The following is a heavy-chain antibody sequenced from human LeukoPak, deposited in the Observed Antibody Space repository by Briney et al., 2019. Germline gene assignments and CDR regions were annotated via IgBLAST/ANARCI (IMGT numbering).Heavy chain of an antibody. CDR3: ARHNAPGFYYYYMDV. CDR1: GYSFTSYW. J-gene: IGHJ6*03. D-gene: IGHD2-2*01. CDR2: IYPGDSDT. V-gene: IGHV5-51*01. Sequence: GESLKISCKGSGYSFTSYWIGWVRQMPGKGLEWMGIIYPGDSDTRYSPSSQGQVTISADKSISTAYLQWSSLKASDTAMYYCARHNAPGFYYYYMDVWGKGTTVTVSS.